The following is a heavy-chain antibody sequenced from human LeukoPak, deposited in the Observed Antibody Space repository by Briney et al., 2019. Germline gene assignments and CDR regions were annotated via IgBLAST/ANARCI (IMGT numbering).Heavy chain of an antibody. J-gene: IGHJ4*02. D-gene: IGHD5-24*01. Sequence: PSETLSLTCTVSGGSISSYYWSWIRQPPGKGLEWLGTIYYSGSTYYNPSLKSRVTISIDTSKNQFSLKLNSVTAADTAVYYCARFRPTIWGQGSLVYVSS. CDR3: ARFRPTI. CDR1: GGSISSYY. CDR2: IYYSGST. V-gene: IGHV4-59*04.